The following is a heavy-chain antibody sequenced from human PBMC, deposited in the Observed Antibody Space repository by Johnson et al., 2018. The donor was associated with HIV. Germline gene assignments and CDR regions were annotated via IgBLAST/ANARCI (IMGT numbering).Heavy chain of an antibody. J-gene: IGHJ3*02. Sequence: QVQLVESGGGVVQPGRSLRLSCAASGFIFSSYAMHWVRQAPGKGLEWVAVISYDGSNKYYADSVKGRFTISRDNSKNTLYLQMNSLGAEDTAVYYCARDGYYYDSSGYYDHDGFDIWGQGTMVTVSS. CDR2: ISYDGSNK. CDR3: ARDGYYYDSSGYYDHDGFDI. CDR1: GFIFSSYA. D-gene: IGHD3-22*01. V-gene: IGHV3-30-3*01.